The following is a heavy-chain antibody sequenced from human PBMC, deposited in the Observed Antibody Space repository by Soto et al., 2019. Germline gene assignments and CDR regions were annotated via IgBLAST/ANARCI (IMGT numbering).Heavy chain of an antibody. CDR2: IYTSGST. V-gene: IGHV4-4*07. J-gene: IGHJ6*02. CDR1: GGSISSYY. CDR3: EGWSGYYNIDV. D-gene: IGHD3-3*01. Sequence: SETLSLTCTVSGGSISSYYWSWIRQPAGKGLEWIGRIYTSGSTNYNPSLKSRVTMSLDTSKTQFSLRLTSVTAADTAVYYCEGWSGYYNIDVWGQGTTVTVSS.